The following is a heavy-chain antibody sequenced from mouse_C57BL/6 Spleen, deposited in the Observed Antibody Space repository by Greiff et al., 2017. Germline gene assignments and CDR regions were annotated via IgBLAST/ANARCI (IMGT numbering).Heavy chain of an antibody. J-gene: IGHJ3*01. CDR2: IRSKSSNYAT. Sequence: EVKLVESGGGLVQPTGSLKLSCAASGFTFNTYAMHWVRQAPGKGLEWVARIRSKSSNYATYYAASVKDRFTISRDDSQSLLDLKMNNLKTEDTAMYYCVRDEDYLAWFAYGGQGTLVTVSA. D-gene: IGHD2-13*01. V-gene: IGHV10-3*01. CDR3: VRDEDYLAWFAY. CDR1: GFTFNTYA.